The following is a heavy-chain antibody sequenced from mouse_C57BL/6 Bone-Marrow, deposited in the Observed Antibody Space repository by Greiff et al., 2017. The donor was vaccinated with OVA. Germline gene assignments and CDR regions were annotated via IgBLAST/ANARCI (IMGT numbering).Heavy chain of an antibody. D-gene: IGHD2-2*01. CDR3: AWLPVAY. CDR2: IYPGDGDT. Sequence: QVQLQQSGAELARPGASVKISCKASGYAFSSSWMNWVKQRPGKGLEWIGRIYPGDGDTNYNGKFKGKATLTADKSSSTAYMQLSSLTSEDSAVYFCAWLPVAYWGQGTLVTVSA. CDR1: GYAFSSSW. V-gene: IGHV1-82*01. J-gene: IGHJ3*01.